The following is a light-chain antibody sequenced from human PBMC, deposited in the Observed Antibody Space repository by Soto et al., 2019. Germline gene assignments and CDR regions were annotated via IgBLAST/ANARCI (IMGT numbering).Light chain of an antibody. J-gene: IGKJ4*01. CDR1: QSISSW. CDR3: QHANYSSRI. CDR2: MAS. V-gene: IGKV1-5*03. Sequence: DIQMTQAPSTLSASIGDRVTITCRASQSISSWLAWYQQKPGKAPKLLIYMASNLQSGGPSRFSGSGSGTEFNLTISSLQTDDFATSYCQHANYSSRIFGRGTKVAIK.